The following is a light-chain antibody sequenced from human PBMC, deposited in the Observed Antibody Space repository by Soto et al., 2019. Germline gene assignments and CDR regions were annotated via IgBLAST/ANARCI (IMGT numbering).Light chain of an antibody. Sequence: QSALTQPASVSGSPGQSITISCTGTSSDVGGYNYVSWYQQHPGKAPKLMIYEVSNRPSGVSNRFSGSKSGNTASLTISGLQAEDEADYYCSSYTSSLSGSEVFGTGTKVTVL. CDR2: EVS. J-gene: IGLJ1*01. V-gene: IGLV2-14*01. CDR3: SSYTSSLSGSEV. CDR1: SSDVGGYNY.